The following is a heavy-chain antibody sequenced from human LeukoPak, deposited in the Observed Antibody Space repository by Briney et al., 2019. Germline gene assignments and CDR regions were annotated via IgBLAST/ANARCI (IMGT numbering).Heavy chain of an antibody. V-gene: IGHV3-30-3*01. CDR1: GFTFTRYS. D-gene: IGHD6-19*01. CDR2: VSYDGSNK. CDR3: RMSGSGLR. Sequence: AGGSLRLSCAASGFTFTRYSMHWVRQAPGKGLEWVAFVSYDGSNKFHADSVKGRFTISRDNAKNSLYLQMNSLRAEDTAVYYCRMSGSGLRWGQGTLVTVSS. J-gene: IGHJ4*02.